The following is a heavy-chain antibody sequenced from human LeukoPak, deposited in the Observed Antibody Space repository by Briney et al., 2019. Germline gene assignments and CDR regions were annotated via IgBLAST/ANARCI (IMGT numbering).Heavy chain of an antibody. J-gene: IGHJ5*02. D-gene: IGHD3-10*01. CDR3: ARDSGDWFDP. CDR2: IYYSGST. CDR1: GGSISSGGYY. Sequence: SETLSLTCTVSGGSISSGGYYWSWIRQHPGKGLEWIGYIYYSGSTYHNPSLKSRVTISVDTSKNQFSLKLSSVTAADTAVYYCARDSGDWFDPWGQGTLVTVSS. V-gene: IGHV4-31*03.